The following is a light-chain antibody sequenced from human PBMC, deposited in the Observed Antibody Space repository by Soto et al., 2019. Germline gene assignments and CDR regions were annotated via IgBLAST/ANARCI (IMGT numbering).Light chain of an antibody. CDR3: QQYGSSLST. V-gene: IGKV3-20*01. J-gene: IGKJ1*01. CDR2: ATS. Sequence: EIVLTQSPGTLSLSPGERATLSCRASQSISSSYLVWYQQKPGQAPRLLIYATSSRATDIPDRFIGYGSGTDFTLTISGLEPEDFAVYYCQQYGSSLSTFGQGTKVDIK. CDR1: QSISSSY.